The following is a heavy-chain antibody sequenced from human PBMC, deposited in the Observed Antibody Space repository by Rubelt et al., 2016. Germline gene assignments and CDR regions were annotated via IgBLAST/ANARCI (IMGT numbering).Heavy chain of an antibody. Sequence: VQLQESGPGLVKPSETLSLTCTVSGGSINDYYWNWIRQPPGKGLEWIGYIYYSGSTSYNPSLKSRVTILVDTSKNQFCLKRSARTAAGTAVYYCARATKVVAHIAYWGQGTLVTVSS. V-gene: IGHV4-59*01. J-gene: IGHJ4*02. D-gene: IGHD4-23*01. CDR2: IYYSGST. CDR1: GGSINDYY. CDR3: ARATKVVAHIAY.